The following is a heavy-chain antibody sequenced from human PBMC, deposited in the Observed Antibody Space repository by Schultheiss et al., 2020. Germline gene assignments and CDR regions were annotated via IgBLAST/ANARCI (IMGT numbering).Heavy chain of an antibody. CDR2: ISGSGGST. Sequence: GGSLRLSCAASGFTFSSYGMHWVRQAPGKGLEWVSAISGSGGSTYYADSVKGRFTISRDNSKNTLYLQMNSLRAEDTAVYYCARVHTAMAADYWGQGTLVTVSS. CDR1: GFTFSSYG. V-gene: IGHV3-23*01. J-gene: IGHJ4*02. CDR3: ARVHTAMAADY. D-gene: IGHD5-18*01.